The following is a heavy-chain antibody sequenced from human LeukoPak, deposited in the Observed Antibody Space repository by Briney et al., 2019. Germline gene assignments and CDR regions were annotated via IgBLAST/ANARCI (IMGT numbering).Heavy chain of an antibody. CDR3: AKDHGRYRTNYFDY. CDR2: ISGSGGGT. Sequence: GGSLRLSCAASGFTFSSYAMSWVRQAPEKGLEWVATISGSGGGTYYADSVRGRFTISRDDSENTLYLQMNSLRAEDTAVYYCAKDHGRYRTNYFDYWGQGNLVTVSS. D-gene: IGHD1-26*01. J-gene: IGHJ4*02. V-gene: IGHV3-23*01. CDR1: GFTFSSYA.